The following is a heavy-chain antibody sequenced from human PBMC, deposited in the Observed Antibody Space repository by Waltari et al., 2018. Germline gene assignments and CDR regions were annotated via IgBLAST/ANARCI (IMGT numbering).Heavy chain of an antibody. CDR1: GGAMTSDKYY. J-gene: IGHJ5*02. Sequence: QLQLHESGPGMVKPSETLSVTCTVSGGAMTSDKYYWGWIRQPPGRGLGGIASISYIGTAYDNPSLKSRVLISVETANNQFSLDLTSVTAADTAVYFCVRQVRTGYSSGWPDSWGQGALVTVSS. D-gene: IGHD6-25*01. V-gene: IGHV4-39*01. CDR2: ISYIGTA. CDR3: VRQVRTGYSSGWPDS.